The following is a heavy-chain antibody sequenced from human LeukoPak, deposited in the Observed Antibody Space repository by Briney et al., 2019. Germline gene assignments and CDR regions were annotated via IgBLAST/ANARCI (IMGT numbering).Heavy chain of an antibody. Sequence: PSETLSLTCTVSGGSISSSSYYWGWIRQPPGKGLEWIGSIYYSGSTYCNPSLKSRVTISVDTSKNQFSLKLSSVTAADTAVYYCAREKGASSGSLFLVAFDIWGQGTMVTVSS. CDR2: IYYSGST. D-gene: IGHD3-10*01. CDR1: GGSISSSSYY. J-gene: IGHJ3*02. CDR3: AREKGASSGSLFLVAFDI. V-gene: IGHV4-39*02.